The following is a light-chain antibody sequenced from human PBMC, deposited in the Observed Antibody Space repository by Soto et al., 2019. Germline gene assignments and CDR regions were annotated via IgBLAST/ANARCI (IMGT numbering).Light chain of an antibody. J-gene: IGLJ1*01. CDR2: GNN. Sequence: QSVLTQPPSVSGAPGQRITISCTGSSSNIGAGYDVHWYQQLPGTAPKLLIYGNNNRPSGVPDRFSGYQSGTSAYLAITGIQAEDEADYYCQSYDSSMSGFYVFGTGIKVTVL. CDR1: SSNIGAGYD. CDR3: QSYDSSMSGFYV. V-gene: IGLV1-40*01.